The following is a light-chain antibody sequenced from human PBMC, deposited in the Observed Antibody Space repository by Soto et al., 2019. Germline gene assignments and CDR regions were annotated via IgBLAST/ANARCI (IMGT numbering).Light chain of an antibody. J-gene: IGLJ3*02. CDR3: QSSQDDFWV. CDR1: GGSIASGL. CDR2: EDN. V-gene: IGLV6-57*04. Sequence: NFMLTQPHSVSESTGRTVTISFTRSGGSIASGLVQWYQVRPGSGPTTVISEDNQRPSGVPDRFSGSIDSSSNSASLTISGLKPEDEADYYCQSSQDDFWVFGGGTKLTVL.